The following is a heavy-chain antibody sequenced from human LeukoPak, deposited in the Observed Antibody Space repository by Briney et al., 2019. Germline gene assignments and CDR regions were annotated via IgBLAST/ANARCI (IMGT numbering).Heavy chain of an antibody. Sequence: GGSLRLSSAASGFTFSSYVMHGVRQAPGKGLEWVAFIRYDGSKNYYADSVKGRFTISRDNSKTTLYLQMNSLRGEDTAVYYCAKGLPSVVTSGLGYWGQGTLVTVSS. CDR3: AKGLPSVVTSGLGY. D-gene: IGHD2-15*01. V-gene: IGHV3-30*02. CDR1: GFTFSSYV. CDR2: IRYDGSKN. J-gene: IGHJ4*02.